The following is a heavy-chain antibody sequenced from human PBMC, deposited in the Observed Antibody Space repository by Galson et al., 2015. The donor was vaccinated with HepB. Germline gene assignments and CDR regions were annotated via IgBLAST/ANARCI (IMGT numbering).Heavy chain of an antibody. CDR3: ARGRYYCDSSGYYGAFDI. CDR1: GFTFSDYY. J-gene: IGHJ3*02. D-gene: IGHD3-22*01. Sequence: SLRLSCAASGFTFSDYYMSWIRQAPGKGLEWVSYISSSSSYTNYADSVKGRFTISRDNAKNSLYLQMNSLRAEDTAVYYCARGRYYCDSSGYYGAFDIWGQGTMVTVSS. CDR2: ISSSSSYT. V-gene: IGHV3-11*06.